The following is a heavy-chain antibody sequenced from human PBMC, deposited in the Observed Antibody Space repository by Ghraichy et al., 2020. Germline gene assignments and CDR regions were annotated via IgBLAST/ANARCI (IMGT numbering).Heavy chain of an antibody. CDR3: AKNLRTYYYDSGSSTPPYFDY. Sequence: GGSLRLSCAASGFTFSYVMSWVRQAPGKGLEWVSANSGTGDSSYYADSVKGRFTISRDSSKNTLYLQMNSLKAEDTAIYYCAKNLRTYYYDSGSSTPPYFDYWGQGTLVTVSS. J-gene: IGHJ4*02. CDR2: NSGTGDSS. CDR1: GFTFSYV. V-gene: IGHV3-23*01. D-gene: IGHD3-10*01.